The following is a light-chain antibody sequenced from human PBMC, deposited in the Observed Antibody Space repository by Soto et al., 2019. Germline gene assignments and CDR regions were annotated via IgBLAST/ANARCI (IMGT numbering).Light chain of an antibody. CDR3: QQYNSYS. CDR2: KAS. Sequence: IQMTQSPSSLSASVGDRFTIACQASQDISNYLNWYQQKPGKAPKLLIYKASSLESGVPSRFSGSGSGTEFTLTISSLQPDDFATYYCQQYNSYSFGQGTKVDIK. V-gene: IGKV1-5*03. J-gene: IGKJ1*01. CDR1: QDISNY.